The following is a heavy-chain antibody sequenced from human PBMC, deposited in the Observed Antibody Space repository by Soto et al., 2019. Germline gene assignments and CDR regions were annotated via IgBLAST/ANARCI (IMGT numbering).Heavy chain of an antibody. V-gene: IGHV5-51*01. CDR3: ARHVNPGSGYFDY. J-gene: IGHJ4*02. CDR1: GYNFSTYW. CDR2: IYPGDSDT. D-gene: IGHD3-10*01. Sequence: GESLKISFQGSGYNFSTYWIGWVRQMPGRGLESLGIIYPGDSDTRYSPSFQGQVTISADKSKTTAYLQWSDLKASDTAMYFCARHVNPGSGYFDYWGQGILVTVSS.